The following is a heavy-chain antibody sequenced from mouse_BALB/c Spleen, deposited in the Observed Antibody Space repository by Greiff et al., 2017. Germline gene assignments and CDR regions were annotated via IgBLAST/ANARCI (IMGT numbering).Heavy chain of an antibody. V-gene: IGHV14-3*02. Sequence: VQLQQSGAELVKPGASVKLSCTASGFNIKDTYMHWVKQRPEQGLEWIGRIDPANGNTKYDPKFQGKATITADTSSNTAYLQLSSLTSEDTAVYYCARPMSTTVFDDWGQGTTLTVSS. D-gene: IGHD2-4*01. CDR1: GFNIKDTY. CDR3: ARPMSTTVFDD. J-gene: IGHJ2*01. CDR2: IDPANGNT.